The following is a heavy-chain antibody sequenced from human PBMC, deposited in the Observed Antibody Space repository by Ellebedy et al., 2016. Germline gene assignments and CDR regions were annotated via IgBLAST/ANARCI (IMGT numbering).Heavy chain of an antibody. D-gene: IGHD5-18*01. J-gene: IGHJ6*03. V-gene: IGHV4-31*03. CDR3: ARGYSYMDV. CDR1: GGSISSAGHY. Sequence: LRLXXSVSGGSISSAGHYWSLIRQHPGKGLEWIGYIYYSGSTYYNPSLKSRVTISVDTSKNQFSLKLSSVTAADTAVYYCARGYSYMDVWGKGTTVTVSS. CDR2: IYYSGST.